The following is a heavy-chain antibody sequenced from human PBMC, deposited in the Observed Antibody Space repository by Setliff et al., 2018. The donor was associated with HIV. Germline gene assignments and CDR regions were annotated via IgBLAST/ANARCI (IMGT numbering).Heavy chain of an antibody. Sequence: ASVKVSCKASGYTFTSYAMHWVRQAPGQRLEWMGWINAGNGNTKYSPKFQGRVTITRDTSASTAYMELSSLRSEGTAVYYCARGYSIALGWFDPWGQGTLVTVSS. V-gene: IGHV1-3*01. D-gene: IGHD6-13*01. CDR1: GYTFTSYA. CDR3: ARGYSIALGWFDP. CDR2: INAGNGNT. J-gene: IGHJ5*02.